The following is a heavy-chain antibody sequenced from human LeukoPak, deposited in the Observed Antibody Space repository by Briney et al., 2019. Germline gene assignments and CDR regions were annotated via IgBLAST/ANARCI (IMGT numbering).Heavy chain of an antibody. CDR2: ISAYNGNT. CDR1: GYTFTSYG. D-gene: IGHD6-13*01. CDR3: ARVYFLQQQLGHFRY. Sequence: ASVKLSCKASGYTFTSYGISWVRHAPGQGLEWMGWISAYNGNTNYAQKLQGRVTMTTDTSTSTAYMELRSLRSDDTAGYYCARVYFLQQQLGHFRYWGQGTLVTVCS. J-gene: IGHJ4*02. V-gene: IGHV1-18*01.